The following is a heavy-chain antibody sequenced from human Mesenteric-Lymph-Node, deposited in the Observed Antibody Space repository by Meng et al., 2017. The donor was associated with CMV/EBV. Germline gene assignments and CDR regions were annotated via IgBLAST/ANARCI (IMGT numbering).Heavy chain of an antibody. V-gene: IGHV3-30-3*01. J-gene: IGHJ6*02. CDR3: ARGNNVHYSHFALDD. CDR2: FSYDGYKA. CDR1: GFPFNTYS. Sequence: GGSLRLSCVASGFPFNTYSIHWVRRTPGKGLEWVAVFSYDGYKAFYGDSVKGRFTTSRDNSRNMAYLQMNSLRPEDTAVYFCARGNNVHYSHFALDDWGQGTTVTVSS. D-gene: IGHD2-21*01.